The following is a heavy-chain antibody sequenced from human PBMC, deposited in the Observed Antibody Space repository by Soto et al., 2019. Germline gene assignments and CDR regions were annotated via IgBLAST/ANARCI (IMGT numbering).Heavy chain of an antibody. J-gene: IGHJ6*02. D-gene: IGHD2-15*01. Sequence: GASVKGSCTASGGTFSSYAISWVRQSPEQGLEWMGVIIPIFGTANYAQKFQGRVTITADESTSTAYMELSSLRSEETAVYYCARAGYCSGGSCYRAHSNYYYGMDVWGQGTTVTVSS. CDR2: IIPIFGTA. CDR1: GGTFSSYA. V-gene: IGHV1-69*13. CDR3: ARAGYCSGGSCYRAHSNYYYGMDV.